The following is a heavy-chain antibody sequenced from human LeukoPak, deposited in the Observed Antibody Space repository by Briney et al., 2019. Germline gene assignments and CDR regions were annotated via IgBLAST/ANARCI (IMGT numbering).Heavy chain of an antibody. CDR2: ISSSSSYI. Sequence: GGSLRLSCAASGFTFSSYSMNWVRQAPGKGLEWVSSISSSSSYISYADSVKGRFTISRDNAKNSLYLQMNSLRAEDTAVYYCASSQGSSGWYTYYFDYWGQGTLVTVSS. J-gene: IGHJ4*02. D-gene: IGHD6-19*01. CDR1: GFTFSSYS. CDR3: ASSQGSSGWYTYYFDY. V-gene: IGHV3-21*04.